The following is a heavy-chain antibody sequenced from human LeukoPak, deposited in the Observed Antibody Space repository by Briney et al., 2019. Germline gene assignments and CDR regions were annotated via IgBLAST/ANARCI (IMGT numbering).Heavy chain of an antibody. CDR3: EEGEPSCYDSGRYFDY. D-gene: IGHD5-12*01. J-gene: IGHJ4*02. Sequence: PGGSLRLSCAASGFTFSSYAMSWVRQAPGKGLEWVSAISGSGGSTYYADSVKGRFTISRDNSKNTLYLQMNSLRAEDTAVYYFEEGEPSCYDSGRYFDYWGQGTLVTVSS. CDR2: ISGSGGST. CDR1: GFTFSSYA. V-gene: IGHV3-23*01.